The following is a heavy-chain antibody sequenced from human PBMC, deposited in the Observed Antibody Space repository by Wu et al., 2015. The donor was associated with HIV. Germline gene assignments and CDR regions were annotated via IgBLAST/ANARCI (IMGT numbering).Heavy chain of an antibody. J-gene: IGHJ6*03. CDR2: IIPLLNTT. CDR3: ARGVWAAAGYYYYYYMDV. D-gene: IGHD6-13*01. CDR1: GGTFTSYA. V-gene: IGHV1-69*05. Sequence: QVQLVQSGAEVKKPGSSVRVSCTASGGTFTSYAVSWVRQAPGQGLEWMGGIIPLLNTTIYAQKFQGRVTITTDESTNTAYMELSSLRSEDTAVYYCARGVWAAAGYYYYYYMDVWGKGTTVTVSS.